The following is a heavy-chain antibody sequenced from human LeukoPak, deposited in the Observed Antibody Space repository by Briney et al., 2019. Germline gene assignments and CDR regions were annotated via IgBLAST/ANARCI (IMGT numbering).Heavy chain of an antibody. V-gene: IGHV1-18*01. CDR1: GYTFTSYG. CDR2: ISAYNGNT. CDR3: ARDQGEWLVANAFDI. Sequence: ASVKVSCKASGYTFTSYGISWVRQAPGQGLEWMGWISAYNGNTNYAQKFQGRVTITTDESTSTAYMELSSLRSEDTAVYYCARDQGEWLVANAFDIWGQGTMVTVSS. J-gene: IGHJ3*02. D-gene: IGHD6-19*01.